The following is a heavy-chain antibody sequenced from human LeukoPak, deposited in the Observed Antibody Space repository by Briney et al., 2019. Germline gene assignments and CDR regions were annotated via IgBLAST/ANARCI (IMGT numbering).Heavy chain of an antibody. CDR2: INYSGST. CDR1: GGSISNYY. J-gene: IGHJ4*02. D-gene: IGHD5-24*01. CDR3: ASRDAYHSEY. V-gene: IGHV4-59*01. Sequence: PSEILSLTCSVSGGSISNYYWSWLRQPPGKGLEWIGYINYSGSTSYKSSLKSRVTISVDTSKNQFSLKLSSVTAADTAVYYCASRDAYHSEYWGQGTLVTVSS.